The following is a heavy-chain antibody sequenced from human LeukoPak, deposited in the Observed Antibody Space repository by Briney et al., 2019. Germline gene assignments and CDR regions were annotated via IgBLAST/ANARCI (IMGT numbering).Heavy chain of an antibody. J-gene: IGHJ4*02. CDR3: ARDGGYCSSTSCLAEYDY. Sequence: GGSLRLSCAASGFTFSSYSMNWVCQAPGKGLEWVSSISSSSSYIYYADSVKGRFTISRDNAKNSLYLQMNSLRAEDTAVYYCARDGGYCSSTSCLAEYDYWGQGTLVTVSS. CDR1: GFTFSSYS. D-gene: IGHD2-2*01. CDR2: ISSSSSYI. V-gene: IGHV3-21*01.